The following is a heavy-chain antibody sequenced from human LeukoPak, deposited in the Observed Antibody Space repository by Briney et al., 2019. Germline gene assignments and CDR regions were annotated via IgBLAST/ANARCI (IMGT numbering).Heavy chain of an antibody. Sequence: ASVKVSCKASGYTFTSYYTHWVRQAPGQGFEWMSIINPSDGSTTYSQKFQGRVTMTRDTSTSTVYMGLSSLRSEDTAVYFCARVRDGYNDAYDIWGQGTMVTVSS. CDR3: ARVRDGYNDAYDI. CDR1: GYTFTSYY. V-gene: IGHV1-46*01. J-gene: IGHJ3*02. D-gene: IGHD5-24*01. CDR2: INPSDGST.